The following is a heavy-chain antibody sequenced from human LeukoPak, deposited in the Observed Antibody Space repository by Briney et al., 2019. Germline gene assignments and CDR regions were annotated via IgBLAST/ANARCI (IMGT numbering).Heavy chain of an antibody. D-gene: IGHD3-3*01. CDR1: GGSISSGGYY. Sequence: SETLSLTCTVSGGSISSGGYYWSWIRQHPGKGLEWIGYIYYSGSTYYNPSLKSRVTISVDTSKNQFSLKLSSVTAADTAVYYCARVGDFWHGDQWFDPWGQGTLVTVSS. V-gene: IGHV4-31*03. CDR2: IYYSGST. CDR3: ARVGDFWHGDQWFDP. J-gene: IGHJ5*02.